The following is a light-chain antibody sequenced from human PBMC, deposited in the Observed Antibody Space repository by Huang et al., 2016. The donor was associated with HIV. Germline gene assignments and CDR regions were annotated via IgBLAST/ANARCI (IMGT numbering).Light chain of an antibody. Sequence: EIVMMQSPATLSVSPGERATLSCRASHSVSSNLAWYQQKPGQAPRLLIFGASTRATGIPARFSGSGSGTEFTLTISSLQSEDFAVYYCQQYNNWPPWTFGQGTKVEIK. CDR3: QQYNNWPPWT. V-gene: IGKV3-15*01. CDR2: GAS. J-gene: IGKJ1*01. CDR1: HSVSSN.